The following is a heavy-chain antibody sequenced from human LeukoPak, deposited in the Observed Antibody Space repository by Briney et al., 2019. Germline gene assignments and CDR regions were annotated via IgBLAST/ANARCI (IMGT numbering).Heavy chain of an antibody. CDR2: IYHSGST. CDR3: ARAWRAAAGTSYYYYYGMDV. J-gene: IGHJ6*02. V-gene: IGHV4-4*02. D-gene: IGHD6-13*01. Sequence: SGTLSLTCAVSGGSISSSNWWSWVRQPPGKGLEWIGEIYHSGSTNYNPSLKSRVTISVDKSKNQFSLKLSSVTAADTAVYYCARAWRAAAGTSYYYYYGMDVWGQGTTVTVSS. CDR1: GGSISSSNW.